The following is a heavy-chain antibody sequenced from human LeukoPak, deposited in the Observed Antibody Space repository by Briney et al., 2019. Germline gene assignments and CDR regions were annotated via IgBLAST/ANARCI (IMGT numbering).Heavy chain of an antibody. V-gene: IGHV3-11*01. CDR3: ANLNYGDTPSFDY. CDR1: GFIFRDYY. D-gene: IGHD4-17*01. J-gene: IGHJ4*02. Sequence: GGSLRLSCAASGFIFRDYYMSWIRQAPGKGLEWVSYISSGSGTPYYADSVKGRFTISRDNSKNTLYLQMNSLRAEDTAVYYCANLNYGDTPSFDYWGQGTLVTVSS. CDR2: ISSGSGTP.